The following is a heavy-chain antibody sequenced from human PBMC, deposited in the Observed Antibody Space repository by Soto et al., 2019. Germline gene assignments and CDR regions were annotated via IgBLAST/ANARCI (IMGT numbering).Heavy chain of an antibody. D-gene: IGHD4-17*01. Sequence: SETLSLTCAAYGGSFSGYYCSWIRQPPGKGLEWIGEISHSGNTNYNPSLKSRVTISLDTSKIQFSLKLSSVTAADTAVYYCARVAYGDYSRTRAFDIWGQGTMVTVSS. CDR3: ARVAYGDYSRTRAFDI. CDR2: ISHSGNT. CDR1: GGSFSGYY. V-gene: IGHV4-34*01. J-gene: IGHJ3*02.